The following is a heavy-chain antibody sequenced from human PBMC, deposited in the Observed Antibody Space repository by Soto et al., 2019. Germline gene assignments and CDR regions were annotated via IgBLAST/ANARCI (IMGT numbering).Heavy chain of an antibody. CDR1: GYSFTSYW. V-gene: IGHV5-51*01. CDR2: IYPGDSDT. CDR3: ASSLLPDTAMGTLGYYSGMDV. D-gene: IGHD5-18*01. J-gene: IGHJ6*02. Sequence: GESLKISCKGSGYSFTSYWIGWVRQMPGKGLEWMGIIYPGDSDTRYSPSFRGQVTISADQSISTAYLQWSSLKASDTAMYHCASSLLPDTAMGTLGYYSGMDVWGQGTTVTV.